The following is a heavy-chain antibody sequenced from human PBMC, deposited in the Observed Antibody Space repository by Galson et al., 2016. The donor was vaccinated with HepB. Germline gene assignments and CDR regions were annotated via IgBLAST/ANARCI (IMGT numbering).Heavy chain of an antibody. CDR2: IKSEIDGGTT. Sequence: SLRLSCAASGFTLRSGWMSWVRQVPGRGLEWIGRIKSEIDGGTTDYAAPVKGRFTILRDDSNNTVYLQMNSLKTEDTAIYYCTTEAIMIRGVEAWWFDPWGQGTLVTVSS. V-gene: IGHV3-15*01. CDR1: GFTLRSGW. D-gene: IGHD3-10*01. CDR3: TTEAIMIRGVEAWWFDP. J-gene: IGHJ5*02.